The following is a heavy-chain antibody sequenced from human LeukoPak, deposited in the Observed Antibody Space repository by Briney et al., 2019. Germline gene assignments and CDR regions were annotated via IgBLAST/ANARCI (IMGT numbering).Heavy chain of an antibody. D-gene: IGHD3-10*02. CDR2: ISSSGSTI. J-gene: IGHJ6*04. CDR3: AELGITMIGGV. V-gene: IGHV3-48*03. CDR1: GFTFSSYE. Sequence: GGALRLSCAASGFTFSSYEMNWVRQAPGKGLEWVSYISSSGSTIYYADSVKGRFTISRDNAKNSLYLQMNNLRAEDTAVYYCAELGITMIGGVWGKGTTVTISS.